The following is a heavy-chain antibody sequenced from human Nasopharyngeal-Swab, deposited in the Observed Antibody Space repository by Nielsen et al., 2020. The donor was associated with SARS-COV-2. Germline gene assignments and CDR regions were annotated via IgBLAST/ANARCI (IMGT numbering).Heavy chain of an antibody. CDR1: GFTFSSSA. D-gene: IGHD3-22*01. CDR2: ISYDGSNK. V-gene: IGHV3-30-3*01. Sequence: SLKISCAASGFTFSSSAMHWVRQAPGKGLEWVAVISYDGSNKYFADSVKGRFTISRDNSKNTLYLQMNSLRAEDTAVYYCASPPLDSSGYYYGFHYWGRGTLVTVSS. J-gene: IGHJ4*02. CDR3: ASPPLDSSGYYYGFHY.